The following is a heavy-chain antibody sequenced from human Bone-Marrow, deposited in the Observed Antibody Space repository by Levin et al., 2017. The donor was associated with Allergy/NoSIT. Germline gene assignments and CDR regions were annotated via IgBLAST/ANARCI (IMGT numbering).Heavy chain of an antibody. CDR3: ARPSGSYYYYGMDV. Sequence: LSLTCAASGFTFSSYAMHWVRQAPGKGLEWVAVISYDGSNKYYADSVKGRFTISRDNSKNTLYLQMNSLRAEDTAVYYCARPSGSYYYYGMDVWGQGTTVTVSS. CDR2: ISYDGSNK. V-gene: IGHV3-30*04. D-gene: IGHD3-10*01. CDR1: GFTFSSYA. J-gene: IGHJ6*02.